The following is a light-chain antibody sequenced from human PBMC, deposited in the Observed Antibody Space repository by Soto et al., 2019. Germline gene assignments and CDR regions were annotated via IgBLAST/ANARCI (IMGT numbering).Light chain of an antibody. CDR3: SAYTSSSTPYG. V-gene: IGLV2-14*03. CDR1: STDVGGYNY. J-gene: IGLJ1*01. CDR2: DVC. Sequence: QRVLTQPAPGTRSPGQSITIYCTGTSTDVGGYNYVSRYQQPPATAPKLIIYDVCYRLSGACNRFSGSKSGHMAYLPISPLHAEDEADYYCSAYTSSSTPYGFGSGTKGTVL.